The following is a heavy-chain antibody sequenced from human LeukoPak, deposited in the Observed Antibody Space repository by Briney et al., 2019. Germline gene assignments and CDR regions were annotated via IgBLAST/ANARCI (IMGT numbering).Heavy chain of an antibody. CDR2: IKHSGST. CDR3: ARGILGKGYFDL. J-gene: IGHJ2*01. Sequence: SETLSLTCVVYGGSFRDYYWSWIRQTPGEGLQWIGGIKHSGSTDFNPSLKSRVTMSIDTSKNQFSLKLTSVTAADTALYYCARGILGKGYFDLWGRDTLVTVSS. D-gene: IGHD3-3*01. V-gene: IGHV4-34*01. CDR1: GGSFRDYY.